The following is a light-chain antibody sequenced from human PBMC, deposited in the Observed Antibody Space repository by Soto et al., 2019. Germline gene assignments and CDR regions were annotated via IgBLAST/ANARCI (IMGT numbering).Light chain of an antibody. V-gene: IGLV2-11*01. CDR2: EVT. CDR1: SSDVGGYDH. J-gene: IGLJ1*01. Sequence: QSVLTHPRSVSGSPGQSVTISCTGTSSDVGGYDHVSGYQHHPDNAPKLLIYEVTKRPSGVPGRFSGSKSGNTASLTISGLQAEDGTDYYCCSSADSYTFIFGTGTKVTVL. CDR3: CSSADSYTFI.